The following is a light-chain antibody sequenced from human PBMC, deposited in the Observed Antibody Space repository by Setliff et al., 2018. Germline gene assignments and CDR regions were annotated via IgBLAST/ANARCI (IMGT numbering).Light chain of an antibody. J-gene: IGLJ1*01. CDR3: SSYTSLSTRI. CDR2: EVS. V-gene: IGLV2-14*01. Sequence: QSALTQPASVSGSPGQSITISRTGTSSDVGDYKYVSWYQQLPGKAPKLIIFEVSNRPSGIPNRFTGSKSGNTASLSISGLQAEDEADYYCSSYTSLSTRIFGTGTKGTVL. CDR1: SSDVGDYKY.